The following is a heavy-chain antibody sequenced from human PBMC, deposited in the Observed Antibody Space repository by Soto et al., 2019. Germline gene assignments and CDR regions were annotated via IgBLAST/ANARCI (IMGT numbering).Heavy chain of an antibody. J-gene: IGHJ6*02. Sequence: PGESLKISCKGSGYSFTSYWISWVRQMPGKGLEWMGRIDPSDSYTNYSPSFQGHVTISADKSISTAYLQWSSLKASDTAMYYCARIGFVLNTAMRRRYYYGMDVWGQGTTVTVSS. CDR3: ARIGFVLNTAMRRRYYYGMDV. D-gene: IGHD5-18*01. CDR2: IDPSDSYT. V-gene: IGHV5-10-1*01. CDR1: GYSFTSYW.